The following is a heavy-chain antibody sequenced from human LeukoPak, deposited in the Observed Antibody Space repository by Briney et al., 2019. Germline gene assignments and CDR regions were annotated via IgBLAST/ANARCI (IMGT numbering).Heavy chain of an antibody. CDR1: GYTFTSYY. CDR2: INPSGGST. CDR3: ARDGITMVRGVFVPMDV. Sequence: ASVKVSCKASGYTFTSYYMHWVRQAPGQGLEWMGIINPSGGSTSYAQKFQGRVTMTRDTSTSTVYMELSSLRSEDTAVYYCARDGITMVRGVFVPMDVWGKGTTVTVSS. D-gene: IGHD3-10*01. V-gene: IGHV1-46*01. J-gene: IGHJ6*04.